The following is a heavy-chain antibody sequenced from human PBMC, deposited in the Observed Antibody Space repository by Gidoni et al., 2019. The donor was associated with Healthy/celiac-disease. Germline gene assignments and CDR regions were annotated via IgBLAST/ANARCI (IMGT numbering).Heavy chain of an antibody. CDR1: GFTFDDYA. CDR3: AKDYYYDSSGYSLKGYFDL. CDR2: ISWNSGSI. V-gene: IGHV3-9*01. Sequence: EVQLVESGGGLVQPGRSLRLSCAASGFTFDDYAMHWGRQAAGQGLEWGSGISWNSGSIGYADSVKGRFTIARDNAKNSLYLQMNSLRAEDTALYYCAKDYYYDSSGYSLKGYFDLWGRGTLVTVSS. J-gene: IGHJ2*01. D-gene: IGHD3-22*01.